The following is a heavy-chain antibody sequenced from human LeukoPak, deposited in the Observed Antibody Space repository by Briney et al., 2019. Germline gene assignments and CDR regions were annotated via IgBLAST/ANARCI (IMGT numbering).Heavy chain of an antibody. Sequence: PSETLSLTCAVSGGSISSGCYSWSWIRQPPGRGREWIGYIYHSESTYYNLSLKTRVTISVDRSKNEVSLKLSSVTAADTAVYYCARGGGSPHGMDVWGQGTTVTVSS. D-gene: IGHD2-15*01. V-gene: IGHV4-30-2*01. CDR3: ARGGGSPHGMDV. CDR2: IYHSEST. J-gene: IGHJ6*02. CDR1: GGSISSGCYS.